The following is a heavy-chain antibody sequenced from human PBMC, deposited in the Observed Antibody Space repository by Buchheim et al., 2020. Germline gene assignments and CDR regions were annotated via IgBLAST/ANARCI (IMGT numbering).Heavy chain of an antibody. D-gene: IGHD3-22*01. J-gene: IGHJ4*02. CDR3: ARDYYGTDY. V-gene: IGHV3-48*01. Sequence: EVQLVESGGGLIQPGGSLRLSCAASGFTFTDYSMNWVRQAPGKGLEWVSYISSSSTTIFFADSVKGRFTVSRDNAKTSLFLQMNSLRAEDTAVYYCARDYYGTDYWGQGTL. CDR1: GFTFTDYS. CDR2: ISSSSTTI.